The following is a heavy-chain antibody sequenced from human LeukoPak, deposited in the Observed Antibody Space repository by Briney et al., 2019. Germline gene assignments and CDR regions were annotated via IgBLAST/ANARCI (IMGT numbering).Heavy chain of an antibody. CDR1: GFTFSSYA. CDR2: ISYDGSNK. Sequence: PGGSLRLSCAASGFTFSSYAMHWVRQAPGKGLEWVAVISYDGSNKYYADSVKGRFTISRDNSKNTLYLQMNSLRAEDTAVYYCAREQVATIRGAFEIWGQGTMVTVSS. V-gene: IGHV3-30*14. CDR3: AREQVATIRGAFEI. D-gene: IGHD1-26*01. J-gene: IGHJ3*02.